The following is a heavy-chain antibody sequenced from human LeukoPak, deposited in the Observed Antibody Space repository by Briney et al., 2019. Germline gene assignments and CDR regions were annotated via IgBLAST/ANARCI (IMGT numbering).Heavy chain of an antibody. CDR3: AKDLYYYDSSPNYYYYGMDV. V-gene: IGHV3-30*04. D-gene: IGHD3-22*01. J-gene: IGHJ6*02. Sequence: GGSLRLSCAASGFTFSSYAMHWVRQAPGKGLEWVAVISYDGSNKYYADSVKGRFTISRDNSKNTLYLQMNSLRAEDTAVYYCAKDLYYYDSSPNYYYYGMDVWGQGTTVTVSS. CDR1: GFTFSSYA. CDR2: ISYDGSNK.